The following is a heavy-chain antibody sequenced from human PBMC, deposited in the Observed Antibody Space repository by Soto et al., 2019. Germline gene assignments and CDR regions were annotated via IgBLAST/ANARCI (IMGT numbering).Heavy chain of an antibody. CDR3: AHYYGSGRKTSVSGIDP. CDR2: INHSGST. D-gene: IGHD3-10*01. J-gene: IGHJ5*02. Sequence: SETLSLTCAVYGGSFSGYYWSWIRQPPGKGLEWVGEINHSGSTNYNPSLKSRVTISVDTSKNQFSLKRRAVTAAGTAVYYCAHYYGSGRKTSVSGIDPWGQGTPVTVSS. V-gene: IGHV4-34*01. CDR1: GGSFSGYY.